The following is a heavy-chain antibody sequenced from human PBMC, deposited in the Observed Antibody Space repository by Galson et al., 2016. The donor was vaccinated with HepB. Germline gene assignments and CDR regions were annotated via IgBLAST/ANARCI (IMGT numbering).Heavy chain of an antibody. CDR1: GGSISDYH. CDR2: FYNTGST. V-gene: IGHV4-59*01. CDR3: AKEGGPDSGYADGAFAI. Sequence: ETLSLTCFVSGGSISDYHWSWIRQPPGKGLEWIGYFYNTGSTNYNPSLKSRVTLSVDTSKYHFSLTPSSVTTADTAVYYWAKEGGPDSGYADGAFAIWGRGTLVTVSS. D-gene: IGHD5-12*01. J-gene: IGHJ3*02.